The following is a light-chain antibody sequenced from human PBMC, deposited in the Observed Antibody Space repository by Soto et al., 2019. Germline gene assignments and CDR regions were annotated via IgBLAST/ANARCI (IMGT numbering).Light chain of an antibody. CDR2: AAS. CDR1: QSISNY. V-gene: IGKV1-39*01. J-gene: IGKJ3*01. Sequence: DIQITQSPSSLSASVGDRVTITCRASQSISNYLNWYQQKPGKAAKLLIYAASSLQSGVPSRFSGSGSGTDFTLTISSLQPEDFATYYCQQSYSTPLFGPGTKVDTK. CDR3: QQSYSTPL.